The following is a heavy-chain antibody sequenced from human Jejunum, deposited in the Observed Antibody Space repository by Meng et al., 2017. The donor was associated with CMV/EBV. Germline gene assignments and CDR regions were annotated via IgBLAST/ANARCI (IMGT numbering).Heavy chain of an antibody. Sequence: SGVTFNMYTMNWVRQAPGKGLEWVSSISSSSSSDYIYYADSVKGRFTISRDNTKNSLYLQMNTLRVEDTAVYYCARDSGWLESFDYWGQGTLVTVSS. CDR2: ISSSSSSDYI. CDR1: GVTFNMYT. J-gene: IGHJ4*02. CDR3: ARDSGWLESFDY. V-gene: IGHV3-21*01. D-gene: IGHD3-3*01.